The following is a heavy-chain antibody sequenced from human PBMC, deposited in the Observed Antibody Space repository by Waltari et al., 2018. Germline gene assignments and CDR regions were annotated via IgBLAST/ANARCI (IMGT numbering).Heavy chain of an antibody. D-gene: IGHD3-22*01. Sequence: QVQLQESGPGLVKPSATRSLTCTVSGYSLRRGYYWGWIRQPPGKGLEWIGSIYHSGSTYYNPSLKSRVTISVDTSKNQFSLKLSSVTAADTAVYYCYSSGYANDYWGQGTLVTVSS. CDR3: YSSGYANDY. CDR2: IYHSGST. V-gene: IGHV4-38-2*02. CDR1: GYSLRRGYY. J-gene: IGHJ4*02.